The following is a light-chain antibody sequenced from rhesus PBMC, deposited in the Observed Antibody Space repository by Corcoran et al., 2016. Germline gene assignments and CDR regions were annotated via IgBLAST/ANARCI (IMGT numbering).Light chain of an antibody. CDR1: QGISSW. V-gene: IGKV1-33*02. Sequence: DIQMTQSPSSLSASVGDRVTITCQAIQGISSWLAWYQQKPGKAPKLLIYAASSLQSGVPSRFSGGGSGTDFTLTISSLQPEGFATYYCQQHNSYPYGFGQGTKVEIK. CDR3: QQHNSYPYG. J-gene: IGKJ2*01. CDR2: AAS.